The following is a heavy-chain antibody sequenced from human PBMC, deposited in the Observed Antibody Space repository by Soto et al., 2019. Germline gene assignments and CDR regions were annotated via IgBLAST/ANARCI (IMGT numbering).Heavy chain of an antibody. J-gene: IGHJ4*02. D-gene: IGHD2-15*01. V-gene: IGHV3-23*01. Sequence: PGGSLRLSCTASGFTFNKYAMSWVRQAPGKGLEWVSAITDSGAASHYADSVKGRFTVSRDNSKNTLYLQMNSLRAADTAVYYFARDLSVVFAYWGQGTLVTVSS. CDR2: ITDSGAAS. CDR1: GFTFNKYA. CDR3: ARDLSVVFAY.